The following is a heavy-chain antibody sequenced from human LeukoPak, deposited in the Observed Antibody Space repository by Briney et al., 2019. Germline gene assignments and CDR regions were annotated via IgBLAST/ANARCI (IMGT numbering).Heavy chain of an antibody. Sequence: GGSLRLSCAASGFTFSNYAMSWVRQAPGKGLEWVSAINDSGGSTYYADSVKGRFTISRDNSKNTLYLQMNSLRAEDTAVYYCAKNGDRGAYCSGGSCYPYYYYYMDVWGQGTTVTVSS. J-gene: IGHJ6*03. CDR3: AKNGDRGAYCSGGSCYPYYYYYMDV. CDR2: INDSGGST. V-gene: IGHV3-23*01. D-gene: IGHD2-15*01. CDR1: GFTFSNYA.